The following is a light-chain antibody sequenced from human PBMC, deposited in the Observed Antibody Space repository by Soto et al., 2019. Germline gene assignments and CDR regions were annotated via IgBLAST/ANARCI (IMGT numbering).Light chain of an antibody. CDR3: QQYESTPPT. Sequence: DIVMTQSPDSLAVSLGERATINCKSSQSVLYSSNNKNYLAWYQQRPGQPPKLLIYRASTRESGVPDRFSGSGSGTDFTLTITSLQAEDVAVYYGQQYESTPPTFGQGTKLEIK. J-gene: IGKJ2*01. V-gene: IGKV4-1*01. CDR2: RAS. CDR1: QSVLYSSNNKNY.